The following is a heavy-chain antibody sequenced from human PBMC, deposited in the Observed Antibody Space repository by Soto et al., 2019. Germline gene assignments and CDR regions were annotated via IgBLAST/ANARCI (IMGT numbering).Heavy chain of an antibody. D-gene: IGHD3-3*01. V-gene: IGHV1-18*01. CDR1: GYTFTSYG. CDR3: ARNYDFWSGANYYYMDV. Sequence: ASVKVSCKASGYTFTSYGISWVRQAPGQGLEWMGWISAYNGNTNYAQKLQGRVTMTTDTSTSTAYMELRSLRSDDTAVYYCARNYDFWSGANYYYMDVWGKGTTVTV. J-gene: IGHJ6*03. CDR2: ISAYNGNT.